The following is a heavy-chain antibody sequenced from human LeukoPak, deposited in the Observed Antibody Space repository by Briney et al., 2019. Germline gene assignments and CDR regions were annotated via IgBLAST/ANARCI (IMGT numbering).Heavy chain of an antibody. V-gene: IGHV3-33*01. CDR3: ARDLEIGSSSYYFDY. J-gene: IGHJ4*02. D-gene: IGHD3-3*01. CDR1: GFTFSTYG. Sequence: GGSLRLSCAASGFTFSTYGMHWVRQAPGKGLEWVPVIWYDGSNKYYADSVRGRFTISRDNFKNTLYLQMNSLRAEDTAVYYCARDLEIGSSSYYFDYWGQGTLVTVSS. CDR2: IWYDGSNK.